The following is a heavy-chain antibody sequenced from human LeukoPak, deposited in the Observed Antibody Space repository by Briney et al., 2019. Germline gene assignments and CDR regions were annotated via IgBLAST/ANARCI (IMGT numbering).Heavy chain of an antibody. J-gene: IGHJ3*02. D-gene: IGHD2-2*01. CDR1: GYTFTGYY. V-gene: IGHV1-2*02. CDR3: ARILVVPAARGRGAFDI. Sequence: GASVKVSCKASGYTFTGYYMHWVRQAPGQGLEWMGWINPNSGGTNYAQKFQGRVTMTRDTSISTAYMELSRLRSDDTAVYYCARILVVPAARGRGAFDIWGQGTMVTVSS. CDR2: INPNSGGT.